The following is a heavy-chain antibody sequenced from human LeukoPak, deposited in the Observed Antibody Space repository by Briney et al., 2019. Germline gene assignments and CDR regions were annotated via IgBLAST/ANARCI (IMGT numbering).Heavy chain of an antibody. D-gene: IGHD3-10*01. V-gene: IGHV3-30-3*01. CDR3: ARDVAGYGMDV. J-gene: IGHJ6*02. CDR2: ISYDGSNK. Sequence: PGGSLRLSCAASGCTFSSYAMHWVRQAPGKGLEWVAVISYDGSNKYYADSVKGRFTISRDNSKNTLYLQMNSLRAEDTAVYYCARDVAGYGMDVWGQGSTVTVSS. CDR1: GCTFSSYA.